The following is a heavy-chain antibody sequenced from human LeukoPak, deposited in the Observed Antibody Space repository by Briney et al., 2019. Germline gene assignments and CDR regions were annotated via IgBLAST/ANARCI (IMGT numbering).Heavy chain of an antibody. D-gene: IGHD3-10*01. V-gene: IGHV1-2*02. J-gene: IGHJ4*02. CDR2: ISPGTGGT. CDR1: GYTLTDYY. CDR3: ARGGFDH. Sequence: ASVKVSCKASGYTLTDYYIHWVRQAPGQGLEWMGWISPGTGGTNYAQKFQGRVTMTRDTSISTAYMELSSLRSDDTAVYYCARGGFDHWGQGTLVTVSS.